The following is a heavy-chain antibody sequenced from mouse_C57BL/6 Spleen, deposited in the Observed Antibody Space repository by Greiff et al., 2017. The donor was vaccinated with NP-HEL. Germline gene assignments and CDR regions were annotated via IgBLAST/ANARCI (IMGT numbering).Heavy chain of an antibody. CDR1: GFTFSDYG. V-gene: IGHV5-17*01. J-gene: IGHJ2*01. Sequence: EVQLVESGGGLVKPGGSLKLSCAASGFTFSDYGMHWVRQAPEKGLEWVAYISSGSSTIYYADTVKGRFTISRDTANNTLFMQMTSLRSEDTAMYYCARGELGREYFDYWGQGTTLTVSS. D-gene: IGHD4-1*01. CDR3: ARGELGREYFDY. CDR2: ISSGSSTI.